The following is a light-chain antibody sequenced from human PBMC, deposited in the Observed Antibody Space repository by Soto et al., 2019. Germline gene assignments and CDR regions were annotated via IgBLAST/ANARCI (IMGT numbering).Light chain of an antibody. V-gene: IGKV3-20*01. CDR3: PQYGSSRWT. J-gene: IGKJ1*01. CDR2: GAS. Sequence: EIVLTQSPGTLSFSPGERATLSCRASQSVSSSYLAWYQQKPGQAPRLLIYGASSRATGIPDRFSGSGSGTDFTLTISRLEPEDFAVYYCPQYGSSRWTFGQGTKVEIK. CDR1: QSVSSSY.